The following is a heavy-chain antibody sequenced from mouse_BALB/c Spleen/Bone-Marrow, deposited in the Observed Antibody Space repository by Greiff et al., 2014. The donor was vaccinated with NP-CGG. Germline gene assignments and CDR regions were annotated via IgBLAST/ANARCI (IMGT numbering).Heavy chain of an antibody. Sequence: VQLQQSGPELVKPGASVKMSCRASGYTFTSYVMHWVKQKPGQGLEWIGCINPYNDGTKYNEKFKGKATLTSDKSSSTAYMELSSLTPEDSAVYYCAREGGYDEDYFDYWGQGTTLTVSS. CDR2: INPYNDGT. D-gene: IGHD2-2*01. J-gene: IGHJ2*01. CDR3: AREGGYDEDYFDY. CDR1: GYTFTSYV. V-gene: IGHV1-14*01.